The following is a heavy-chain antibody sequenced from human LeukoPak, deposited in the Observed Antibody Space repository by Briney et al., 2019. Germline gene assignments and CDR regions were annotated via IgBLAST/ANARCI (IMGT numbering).Heavy chain of an antibody. CDR3: AKEGRITMIVVVINGMDV. D-gene: IGHD3-22*01. Sequence: PGGSLRLSCAASGFTFSSYGMHWVRQAPGKGLEWVSAISGSGGSTYYADSVKGRFTISRDNSKNTLYLQMNSLRAEDTAVYYCAKEGRITMIVVVINGMDVWGQGTTVTVSS. J-gene: IGHJ6*02. V-gene: IGHV3-23*01. CDR1: GFTFSSYG. CDR2: ISGSGGST.